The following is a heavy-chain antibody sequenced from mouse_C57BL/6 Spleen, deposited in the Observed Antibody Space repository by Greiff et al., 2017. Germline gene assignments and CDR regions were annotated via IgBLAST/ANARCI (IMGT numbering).Heavy chain of an antibody. D-gene: IGHD2-5*01. CDR3: ARRSDSNYVGYAMDY. CDR1: GYTFTSYW. CDR2: IDPSNSYT. V-gene: IGHV1-50*01. Sequence: VQLQQPGAELVKPGASVKLSCKASGYTFTSYWMQWVKQRPGQGLEWIGEIDPSNSYTNYNQKFKGKATLTVDTSSSTAYMQLSSLTSEDSAVYYYARRSDSNYVGYAMDYWGQGTSVTVSS. J-gene: IGHJ4*01.